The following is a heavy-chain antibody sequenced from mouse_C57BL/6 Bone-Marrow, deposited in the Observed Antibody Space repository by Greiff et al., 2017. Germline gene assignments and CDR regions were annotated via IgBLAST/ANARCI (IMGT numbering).Heavy chain of an antibody. CDR3: ARGGVVILSYAMDY. V-gene: IGHV1-81*01. CDR1: GYTFTSYG. CDR2: IYPRSGNT. D-gene: IGHD1-1*02. J-gene: IGHJ4*01. Sequence: QVQLKQSGAELARPGASVKLSCKASGYTFTSYGISWVKQRTGQGLEWIGEIYPRSGNTYYNEKFKGKDTLTADKSSSTTYMELRSLTSEDSAVYVCARGGVVILSYAMDYGGQGTSVTVAS.